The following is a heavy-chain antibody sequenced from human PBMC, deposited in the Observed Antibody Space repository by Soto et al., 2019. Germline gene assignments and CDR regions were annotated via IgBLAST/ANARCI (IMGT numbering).Heavy chain of an antibody. CDR3: AKYSRTEHRVEC. V-gene: IGHV3-23*01. D-gene: IGHD1-26*01. CDR2: VSSGGDYT. CDR1: GFSFGSYH. Sequence: EDHLLESGGGLVQPGGSLRLSCAASGFSFGSYHMAWVRQAPGKGLEWVSGVSSGGDYTFYIDSGRGRFTVARDNSNRMVYLHMHCLRADDTTIYYCAKYSRTEHRVECWGQGTLVTVSS. J-gene: IGHJ4*02.